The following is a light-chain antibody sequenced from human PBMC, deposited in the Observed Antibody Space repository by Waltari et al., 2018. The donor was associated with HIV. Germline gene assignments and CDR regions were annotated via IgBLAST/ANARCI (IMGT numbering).Light chain of an antibody. CDR3: QQSYSTWT. CDR1: QSISSY. J-gene: IGKJ3*01. CDR2: AAS. Sequence: DIQMTQSPSSLSASVGDRVTITCRASQSISSYLNWYQQKPGKAPKLLIYAASSLQSGVPSRFSGSGSGTDFTLTISSLQPEDFATYYWQQSYSTWTFGPGTKVDIK. V-gene: IGKV1-39*01.